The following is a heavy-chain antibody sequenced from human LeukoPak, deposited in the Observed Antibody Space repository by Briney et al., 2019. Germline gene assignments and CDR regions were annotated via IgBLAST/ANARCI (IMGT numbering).Heavy chain of an antibody. CDR3: VRDHDWAFDY. V-gene: IGHV3-48*01. CDR1: GFTLRDFS. D-gene: IGHD3-9*01. Sequence: GGSVRLSCTASGFTLRDFSMNWVRQAPGKGLELVSHISPRSDIISYADSVKGRFTISRDNAKNSLYLQMNSLRAEDMAVYYCVRDHDWAFDYWGQGTLVPVTS. J-gene: IGHJ4*02. CDR2: ISPRSDII.